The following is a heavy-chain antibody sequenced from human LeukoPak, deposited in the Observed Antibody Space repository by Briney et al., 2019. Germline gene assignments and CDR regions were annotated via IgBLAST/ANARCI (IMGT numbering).Heavy chain of an antibody. CDR1: GGSISSSNW. J-gene: IGHJ4*02. CDR2: IYHSGST. Sequence: PSGTLSLTCAVSGGSISSSNWWSWVRPPPGKGLEWIGEIYHSGSTKYNPSLKSRVTISVDKYKNQFSLKLSSVTAADTAVYYCARGSCGTNRHYYDSSGYPPPFDYWGQGTLVTVSS. CDR3: ARGSCGTNRHYYDSSGYPPPFDY. D-gene: IGHD3-22*01. V-gene: IGHV4-4*02.